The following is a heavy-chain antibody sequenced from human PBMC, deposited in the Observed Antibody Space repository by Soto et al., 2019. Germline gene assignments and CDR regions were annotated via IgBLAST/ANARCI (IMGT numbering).Heavy chain of an antibody. Sequence: EVQLVESGGGLVKPGGSLRLSCAASGFTFSSYSMNWVRQVPGKGLEWVSSISSSSSYIYYEDSVKGRFTISRDNAKNSLYLQMNSLRAEDTAVYYCASASGGITMVRGVINSDYWGQGTLVTVSS. V-gene: IGHV3-21*01. CDR3: ASASGGITMVRGVINSDY. J-gene: IGHJ4*02. D-gene: IGHD3-10*01. CDR2: ISSSSSYI. CDR1: GFTFSSYS.